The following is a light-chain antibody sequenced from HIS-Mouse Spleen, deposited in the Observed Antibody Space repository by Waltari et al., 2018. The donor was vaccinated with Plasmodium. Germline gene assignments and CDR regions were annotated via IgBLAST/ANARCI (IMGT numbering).Light chain of an antibody. J-gene: IGLJ3*02. Sequence: SYELTQPPSVSVSPGQTARITCPGDALPKKYAYWYQQKSGQAPVLVIYEESKRPSGIPGRFSGSSSGTMATLNISGAQVEDEAEYYCYSTDSSGNHRVFGGGTKLTVL. CDR1: ALPKKY. V-gene: IGLV3-10*01. CDR2: EES. CDR3: YSTDSSGNHRV.